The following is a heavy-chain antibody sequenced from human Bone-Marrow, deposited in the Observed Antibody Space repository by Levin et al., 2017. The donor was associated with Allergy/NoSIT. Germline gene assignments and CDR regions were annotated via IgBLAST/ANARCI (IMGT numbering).Heavy chain of an antibody. D-gene: IGHD3-22*01. CDR2: IYSGGDT. CDR3: TKDSGRGSSGYYYDNRFDP. Sequence: PSETLSLTCAASGFTVSSNYMSWVRQAPGKGLEWVSVIYSGGDTKYTESVKGRFTISRDNSKNTLYLQMNNLRAEDSAFYYCTKDSGRGSSGYYYDNRFDPWGQGTLVTVSS. J-gene: IGHJ5*02. CDR1: GFTVSSNY. V-gene: IGHV3-53*05.